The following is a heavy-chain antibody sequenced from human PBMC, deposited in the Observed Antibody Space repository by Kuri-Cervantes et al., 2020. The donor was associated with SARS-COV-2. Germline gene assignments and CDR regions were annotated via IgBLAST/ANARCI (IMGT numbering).Heavy chain of an antibody. J-gene: IGHJ4*02. CDR2: IYYSGST. Sequence: SETLSLTCAASGFTFSSYSMNWVRQAPGKGLEWIGSIYYSGSTYYNPSLKSRVTISVDTSKNQFSLKLSSVTAADTAVYYCARLQRVVVPAASFDYWGQGTLVTVSS. D-gene: IGHD2-2*01. CDR1: GFTFSSYSMN. V-gene: IGHV4-39*01. CDR3: ARLQRVVVPAASFDY.